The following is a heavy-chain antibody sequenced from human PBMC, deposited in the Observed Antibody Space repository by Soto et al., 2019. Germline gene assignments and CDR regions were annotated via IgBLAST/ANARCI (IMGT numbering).Heavy chain of an antibody. D-gene: IGHD6-19*01. CDR3: ARIPVAMEYYFDY. CDR2: IYYSGST. J-gene: IGHJ4*02. Sequence: QVQLQESGPGLVKPSETLSLTCTVSGGSVSSGSYYWSWIRQPPGKGLEWIGYIYYSGSTNYNPSLKSRVTISADTSKNQFSLKLSSVTAADTAVYYCARIPVAMEYYFDYWGQGTLVTVSS. CDR1: GGSVSSGSYY. V-gene: IGHV4-61*01.